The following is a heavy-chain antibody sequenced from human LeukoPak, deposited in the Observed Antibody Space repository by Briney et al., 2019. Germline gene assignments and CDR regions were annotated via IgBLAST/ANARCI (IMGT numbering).Heavy chain of an antibody. V-gene: IGHV4-39*07. J-gene: IGHJ6*02. Sequence: SETLSLTCTVSGGSISTSTYYWGWIRQPPGKGLEWIGSIYYSGSTNYNPSLKSRVTISEGTSKNQFSLKMTSVTAADTAVYYCARARDSNYYYGMGVWGQGTTVTVSS. CDR3: ARARDSNYYYGMGV. CDR2: IYYSGST. CDR1: GGSISTSTYY. D-gene: IGHD2-15*01.